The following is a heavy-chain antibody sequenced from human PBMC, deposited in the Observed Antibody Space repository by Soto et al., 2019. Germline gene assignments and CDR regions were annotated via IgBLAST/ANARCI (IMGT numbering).Heavy chain of an antibody. Sequence: SETLSLTCTVSGGSISSYYWSWIRQPPGKGLEWIGYIYYSGSTNYNPSLKSRVTISVDTSKNQFSLKLSSVTAADTAVYYCARHPPSMVRGVILSLEDYYMDVWGKGTTVTVSS. CDR2: IYYSGST. J-gene: IGHJ6*03. D-gene: IGHD3-10*01. V-gene: IGHV4-59*08. CDR1: GGSISSYY. CDR3: ARHPPSMVRGVILSLEDYYMDV.